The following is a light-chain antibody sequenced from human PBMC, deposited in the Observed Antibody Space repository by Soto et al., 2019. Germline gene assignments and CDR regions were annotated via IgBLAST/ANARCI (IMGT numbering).Light chain of an antibody. CDR2: KAS. CDR1: QSISVW. J-gene: IGKJ1*01. Sequence: DIQMTQSPSTLSASVGDRVTLPCRASQSISVWLAWYQQKAGKAPNLLIYKASTLESGVPSRFSGSGAETEFTLTISSLQPDDFVTYYCQHYKSYSEAFGQGTKVDIK. V-gene: IGKV1-5*03. CDR3: QHYKSYSEA.